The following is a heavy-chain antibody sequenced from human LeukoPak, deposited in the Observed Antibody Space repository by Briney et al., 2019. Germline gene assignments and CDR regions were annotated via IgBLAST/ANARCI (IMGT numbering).Heavy chain of an antibody. D-gene: IGHD3-22*01. V-gene: IGHV4-61*01. Sequence: SETLSLTCTVSGGSVSSGSYYWSWIRQPPGKGLEWIGYIYYSGSTNYNPSLKSRVTISVDTSKNQFSLKLSSVTAADTAVYYCARGCPKYYYDSSGLLDYWGQGTLVTVSS. CDR2: IYYSGST. CDR1: GGSVSSGSYY. CDR3: ARGCPKYYYDSSGLLDY. J-gene: IGHJ4*02.